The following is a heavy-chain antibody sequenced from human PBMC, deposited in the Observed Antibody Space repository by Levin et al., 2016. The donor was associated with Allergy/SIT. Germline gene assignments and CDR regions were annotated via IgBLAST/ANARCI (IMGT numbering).Heavy chain of an antibody. J-gene: IGHJ6*02. CDR3: ARHACGFPQGVTSGCYYGADA. Sequence: GESLKISCKASGYTFPIYWIVWVRQVPGKGLEWMGIVYPSDSDTRYGPSFHGQFTISADKSIRTAYLQWSSLKASDTAIYFCARHACGFPQGVTSGCYYGADAWGQGTTVIVSS. CDR2: VYPSDSDT. D-gene: IGHD4-17*01. V-gene: IGHV5-51*01. CDR1: GYTFPIYW.